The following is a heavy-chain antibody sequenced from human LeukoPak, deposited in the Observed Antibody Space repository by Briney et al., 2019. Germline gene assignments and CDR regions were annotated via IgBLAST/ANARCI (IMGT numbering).Heavy chain of an antibody. CDR3: AKFSGADAFDI. Sequence: GGSPRLSCAASGFTFDDYAMHWVRQAPGKGLEWVSGISWNSGSIGYADSVKGRFTISRDNAKNSLYLQMNSLRAEDTALYYCAKFSGADAFDIWGQGTIVTVSS. V-gene: IGHV3-9*01. J-gene: IGHJ3*02. D-gene: IGHD4-17*01. CDR2: ISWNSGSI. CDR1: GFTFDDYA.